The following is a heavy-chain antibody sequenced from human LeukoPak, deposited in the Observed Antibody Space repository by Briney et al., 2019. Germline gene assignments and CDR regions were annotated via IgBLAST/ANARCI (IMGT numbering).Heavy chain of an antibody. Sequence: PGGSLRLSCAASGFTFSDYFMSWVRQAPEKGLEWVSYISSSSSTNYADSVKGRFTISRDNAKNSLYLQMNSLRAEDTAVYYCARLIRPYFDYWGQGTLVTVSS. CDR1: GFTFSDYF. J-gene: IGHJ4*02. CDR3: ARLIRPYFDY. CDR2: ISSSSST. V-gene: IGHV3-11*03.